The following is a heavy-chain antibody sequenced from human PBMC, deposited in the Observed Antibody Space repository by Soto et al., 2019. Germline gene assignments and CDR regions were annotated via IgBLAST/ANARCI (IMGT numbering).Heavy chain of an antibody. J-gene: IGHJ4*02. CDR3: ATSIVGATGGFDY. CDR1: GGSISTYY. Sequence: SETLSLTCTVSGGSISTYYWSWIRQPPGKGLEWIGYIYYSGSTNYNPSLKSRVTISVDTSKNQFSLTLSSVTAADTAVYYCATSIVGATGGFDYWGQGTQVTVSS. D-gene: IGHD1-26*01. V-gene: IGHV4-59*01. CDR2: IYYSGST.